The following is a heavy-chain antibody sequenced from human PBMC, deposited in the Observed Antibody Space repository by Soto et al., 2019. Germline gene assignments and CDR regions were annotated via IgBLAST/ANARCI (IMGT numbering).Heavy chain of an antibody. CDR2: INHSGST. Sequence: QVQLQQWGAGLLKPSETLSLTCAVYGGSFSGYYWSWIRQPPGKGLEWIGEINHSGSTNYNPSLKSRVTISVDRSKNQFSLKLSSVTAADTAVYYCARVCGGDCYSNDAFDIWGQGTMVTVSS. D-gene: IGHD2-21*02. CDR3: ARVCGGDCYSNDAFDI. V-gene: IGHV4-34*01. CDR1: GGSFSGYY. J-gene: IGHJ3*02.